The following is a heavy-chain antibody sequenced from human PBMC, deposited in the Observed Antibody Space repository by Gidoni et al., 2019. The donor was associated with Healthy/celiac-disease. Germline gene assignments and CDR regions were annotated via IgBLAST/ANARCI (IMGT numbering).Heavy chain of an antibody. V-gene: IGHV3-48*03. CDR3: AARERVGGYFDP. D-gene: IGHD3-16*01. Sequence: EVQLVESGGGLVQPGGSLRLSCAASGFTLSSSEMNWVRPAPGKGLEWVSYISSSGSTIYYADSVKGRFTISRDNAKNSLYLQMNSLRAEDTAVYYCAARERVGGYFDPWGQGTLVTVSS. J-gene: IGHJ5*02. CDR2: ISSSGSTI. CDR1: GFTLSSSE.